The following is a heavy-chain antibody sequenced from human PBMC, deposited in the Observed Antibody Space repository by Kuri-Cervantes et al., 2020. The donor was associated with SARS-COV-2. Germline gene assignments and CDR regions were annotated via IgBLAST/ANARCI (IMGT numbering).Heavy chain of an antibody. D-gene: IGHD5-18*01. J-gene: IGHJ4*02. CDR2: IHTGGST. CDR3: ARDGGLHEGYSYGYIDY. V-gene: IGHV4-61*09. Sequence: SETLSLTCSVSGGSISSGSYYWSWIRQPAGKGLEWIGYIHTGGSTNYNPSLKSRVTISVDTSKNQFSLKLSSVTAADTAVYYCARDGGLHEGYSYGYIDYWGQGTLVTVSS. CDR1: GGSISSGSYY.